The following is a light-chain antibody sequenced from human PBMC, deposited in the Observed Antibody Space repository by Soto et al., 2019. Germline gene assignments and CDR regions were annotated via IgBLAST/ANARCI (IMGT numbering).Light chain of an antibody. J-gene: IGKJ1*01. CDR3: QQYNSYSRP. CDR2: KAS. Sequence: DIQMSQSPATLSASVGDRVTITCRASQSIITSLAWYQQKPGKAPKLLIYKASSLQSGVPSRFSGSGSGTEFTLTISSLQPDDFATYYCQQYNSYSRPFGQGTKAAIK. V-gene: IGKV1-5*03. CDR1: QSIITS.